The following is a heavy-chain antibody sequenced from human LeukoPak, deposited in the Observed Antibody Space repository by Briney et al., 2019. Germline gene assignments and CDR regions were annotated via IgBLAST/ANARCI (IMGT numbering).Heavy chain of an antibody. Sequence: ASVKVSCKASGYTFTSYGISWVRQAPGQGLEWMGWISAYNGNTNYAQKLQGRVTMTTDTSTSTAYMELRSLRSDDTAVYCCARESEGIAVAQTFDYWGQGTLVTVSS. CDR1: GYTFTSYG. CDR2: ISAYNGNT. J-gene: IGHJ4*02. V-gene: IGHV1-18*01. D-gene: IGHD6-19*01. CDR3: ARESEGIAVAQTFDY.